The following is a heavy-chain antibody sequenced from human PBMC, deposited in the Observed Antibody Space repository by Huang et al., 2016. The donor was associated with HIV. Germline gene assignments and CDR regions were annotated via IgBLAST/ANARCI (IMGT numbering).Heavy chain of an antibody. J-gene: IGHJ3*01. CDR2: IGSDSRDT. CDR3: ARDTYYTDIWKRNDASFL. D-gene: IGHD3-22*01. CDR1: GYDFGSYG. Sequence: QVQLVQSGGEVKQPGASVRVSCKASGYDFGSYGMSWVRQAPGRGLWGVGWIGSDSRDTRTAQKFQGRVTMTTDRSATTTYMELRSLRYDDTAVYYCARDTYYTDIWKRNDASFLWGQGTMITVYS. V-gene: IGHV1-18*01.